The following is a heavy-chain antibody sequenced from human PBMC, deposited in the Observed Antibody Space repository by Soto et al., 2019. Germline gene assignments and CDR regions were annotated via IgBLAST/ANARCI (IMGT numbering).Heavy chain of an antibody. CDR2: VYRTRST. D-gene: IGHD6-13*01. Sequence: QVQLQESGPGLVKPSGTLSLTCAVSGGSISTSSWWCWGSQPPAERREWIGEVYRTRSTTYNPSLESRLTIAAEKAKSPFYLRLTSVTAADTAVYYFERARATIAAAATFDCWGQGTLVTVSS. V-gene: IGHV4-4*02. CDR3: ERARATIAAAATFDC. CDR1: GGSISTSSW. J-gene: IGHJ4*02.